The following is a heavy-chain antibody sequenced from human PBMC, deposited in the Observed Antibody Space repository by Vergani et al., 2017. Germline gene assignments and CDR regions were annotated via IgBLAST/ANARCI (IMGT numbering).Heavy chain of an antibody. J-gene: IGHJ6*03. CDR1: GFTFSSYA. V-gene: IGHV3-23*03. Sequence: EVQLLESGGGLVQPGGSLRLSCAASGFTFSSYAMSWVRQAPGKGLEWVSVIYSGGSSTYYADSVKGRFTISRDNSKNTLYLQMNSLRAEDTAVYYCAKSATAENFHNRYYYYYMDVWGKGTTVTVSS. D-gene: IGHD2/OR15-2a*01. CDR3: AKSATAENFHNRYYYYYMDV. CDR2: IYSGGSST.